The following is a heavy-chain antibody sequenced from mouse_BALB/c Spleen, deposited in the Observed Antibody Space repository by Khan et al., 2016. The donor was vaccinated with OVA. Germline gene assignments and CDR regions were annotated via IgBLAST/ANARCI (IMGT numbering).Heavy chain of an antibody. CDR2: ISSGGTYT. CDR3: VRDYYGRSYEDY. CDR1: GFTFSSYA. V-gene: IGHV5-9-3*01. Sequence: EVQLQESGGTLVKPGGSLKISCAASGFTFSSYAMSWVRQTPEKRLEWVATISSGGTYTYYPDSVKGRFTISRDNAKNTLYLQMSSLRSEDTAMYYCVRDYYGRSYEDYWGQGTTLTVSS. D-gene: IGHD1-1*01. J-gene: IGHJ2*01.